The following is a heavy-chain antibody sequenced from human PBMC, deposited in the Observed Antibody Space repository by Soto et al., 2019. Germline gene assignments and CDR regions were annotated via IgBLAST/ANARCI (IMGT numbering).Heavy chain of an antibody. CDR2: IYYSGST. V-gene: IGHV4-31*02. Sequence: SETLSLTCTVSGGSISSGGYYWSWIRQHPGKGLEWIGYIYYSGSTYYNPSLKSRVTISVDTSKNQFSLKLSSVTAADTAVYYCARDFTLLGDGAAAGTGWFDTWGQGTLVTVSS. CDR3: ARDFTLLGDGAAAGTGWFDT. J-gene: IGHJ5*02. D-gene: IGHD6-13*01. CDR1: GGSISSGGYY.